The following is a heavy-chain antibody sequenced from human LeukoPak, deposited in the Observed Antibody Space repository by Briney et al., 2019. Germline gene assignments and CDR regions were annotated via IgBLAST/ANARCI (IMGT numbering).Heavy chain of an antibody. D-gene: IGHD6-19*01. CDR2: IRASDGST. CDR1: GFTFTNFA. V-gene: IGHV3-23*01. CDR3: AKLTSGWFEDF. Sequence: GGSLRLSCAASGFTFTNFAMTWVRQAPGKGLEWVSAIRASDGSTFYADSVKGRFTISRDSTKNTLYLQMNSLRAEDTAVYYCAKLTSGWFEDFWGQGTLVTVPS. J-gene: IGHJ4*02.